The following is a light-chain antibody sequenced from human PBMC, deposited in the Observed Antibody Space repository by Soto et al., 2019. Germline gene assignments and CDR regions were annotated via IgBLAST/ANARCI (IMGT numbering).Light chain of an antibody. Sequence: EIVLTQSPATLSLSPGERATLSCRASQSVGGFLAWYQQKSGQAPRLLIYDTSKRATGIPARFSGSGSGTDFTLPISSLELEDFAIYHCQHRSNWPPMYTFGQGTKLEIK. CDR3: QHRSNWPPMYT. J-gene: IGKJ2*01. V-gene: IGKV3-11*01. CDR1: QSVGGF. CDR2: DTS.